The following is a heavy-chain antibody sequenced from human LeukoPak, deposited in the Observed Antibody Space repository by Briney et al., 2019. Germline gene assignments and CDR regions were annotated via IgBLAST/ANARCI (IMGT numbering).Heavy chain of an antibody. CDR2: SSYSGGT. J-gene: IGHJ4*02. D-gene: IGHD5-24*01. CDR1: GGPLTGGGYY. V-gene: IGHV4-31*03. Sequence: PSETLSLTCSVSGGPLTGGGYYWSWIRQHPGKGLEWIGFSSYSGGTYYNPSLMSRITMSVDRSQNQFSLRMGDVTAADTAIYYCARRGRDGYNQYHLDYWGQGTLVTVSS. CDR3: ARRGRDGYNQYHLDY.